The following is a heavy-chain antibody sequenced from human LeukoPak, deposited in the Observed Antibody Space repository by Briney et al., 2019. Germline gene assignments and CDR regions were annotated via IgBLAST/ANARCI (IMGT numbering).Heavy chain of an antibody. CDR2: IYTSGST. CDR1: GGSISSYY. V-gene: IGHV4-4*07. CDR3: ARVQVLDYYDSSGAYYMDV. D-gene: IGHD3-22*01. Sequence: PSETLSLTWTVSGGSISSYYWSWIRQPAGQGLEWIGRIYTSGSTNYNPSLKSRVTMSVDTSKNQFSLKLSSVTAADTAVYYCARVQVLDYYDSSGAYYMDVWGKGTTVTVSS. J-gene: IGHJ6*03.